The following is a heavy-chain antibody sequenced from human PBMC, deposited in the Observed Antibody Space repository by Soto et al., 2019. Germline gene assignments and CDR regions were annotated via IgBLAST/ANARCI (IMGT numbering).Heavy chain of an antibody. D-gene: IGHD3-3*01. V-gene: IGHV1-18*01. CDR3: ARTEVIFGVVIPEPRLVYYYMDV. CDR1: GYTFTSYG. Sequence: GASVKVSCKASGYTFTSYGISWVRQAPGQGLGWMGWISAYNGNTNYAQKLQGRVTMTTDTSTSTAYMELRSLRSDDTAVYYCARTEVIFGVVIPEPRLVYYYMDVWGKGTTVTVSS. CDR2: ISAYNGNT. J-gene: IGHJ6*03.